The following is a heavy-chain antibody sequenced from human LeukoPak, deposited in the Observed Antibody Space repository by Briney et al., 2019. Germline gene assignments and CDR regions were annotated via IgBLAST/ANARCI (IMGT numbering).Heavy chain of an antibody. CDR2: IYWSSSGT. CDR3: VRSSGFPDY. J-gene: IGHJ4*02. D-gene: IGHD3-22*01. V-gene: IGHV3-9*02. Sequence: GGSLRLSCVVSGFNSEDHAMHWVRQAPGKGLEWVSGIYWSSSGTGYADSVKGRFTVSRDSAKNTLYLQMNSLRAEDTAVYYCVRSSGFPDYWGQGTLVTVSS. CDR1: GFNSEDHA.